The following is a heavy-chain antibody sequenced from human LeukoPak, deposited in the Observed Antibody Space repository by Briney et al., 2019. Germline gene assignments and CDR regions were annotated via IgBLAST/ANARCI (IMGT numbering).Heavy chain of an antibody. D-gene: IGHD1-1*01. V-gene: IGHV4-39*01. CDR2: IYYSGST. CDR3: ARHSSLRTFDY. J-gene: IGHJ4*02. Sequence: TSETLSLTCTVSGGSISSSSYYWGWIRQPPGKGLEWIGSIYYSGSTYYNPSLKSRVTISVDTSKNQFSLKLSSVTAADTAVYYCARHSSLRTFDYWGQGTLVTVSS. CDR1: GGSISSSSYY.